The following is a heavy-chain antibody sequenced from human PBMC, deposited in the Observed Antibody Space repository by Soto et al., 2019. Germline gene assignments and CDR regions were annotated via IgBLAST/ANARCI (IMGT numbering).Heavy chain of an antibody. V-gene: IGHV1-18*01. J-gene: IGHJ6*02. CDR2: ISPDNGNT. CDR1: GYTFTIYG. Sequence: QVQLVQSGGEVKKPGASVKVSCKASGYTFTIYGINWVRQAPGQGLEWMGWISPDNGNTNYAQKLQGRVTMTTDTSTSTAYMELRSLRSDDTAVYYCARALGYSGYAGMDVWGQGTTVTVPS. D-gene: IGHD5-12*01. CDR3: ARALGYSGYAGMDV.